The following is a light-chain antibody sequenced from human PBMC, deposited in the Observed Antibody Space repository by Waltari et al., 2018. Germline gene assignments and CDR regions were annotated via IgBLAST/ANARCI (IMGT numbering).Light chain of an antibody. V-gene: IGKV1-39*01. CDR2: DAS. Sequence: DIQMTQSPSSLSASVGVRVTITCRASQSITTYLNWYQQKPGKAPKLLIYDASSLQSGVPSRFSGSGSGTDFTLTISSLQPEDFATYYCQQSYSTLITFGPGTKVEIK. CDR3: QQSYSTLIT. CDR1: QSITTY. J-gene: IGKJ3*01.